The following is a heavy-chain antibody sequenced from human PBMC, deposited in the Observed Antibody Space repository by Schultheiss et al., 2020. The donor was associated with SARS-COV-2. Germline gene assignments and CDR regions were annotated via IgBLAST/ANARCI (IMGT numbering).Heavy chain of an antibody. D-gene: IGHD6-6*01. J-gene: IGHJ4*02. CDR3: ARDFPEARGAFDS. Sequence: SETLSLTCTVSGGSISSYYWSWIRQPAGKGLEWIGSIYYSGSTNYNPSLKSRVTISVDTSKNQLSLKLSSVTAADTAVYYCARDFPEARGAFDSWGRGTLVTVSS. CDR1: GGSISSYY. CDR2: IYYSGST. V-gene: IGHV4-4*07.